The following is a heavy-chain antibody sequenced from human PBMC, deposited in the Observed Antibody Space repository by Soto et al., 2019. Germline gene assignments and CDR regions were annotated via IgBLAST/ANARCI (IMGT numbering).Heavy chain of an antibody. CDR3: ARDAFEIYYKFGLDV. V-gene: IGHV3-48*03. Sequence: GGSLRLSCAASGFSFSDYEMNWVRQTPGRGLEWLSYISSSGGTIKYADSVKGRFTISRDNAKNSLYLQMHSLRADDTAVYYCARDAFEIYYKFGLDVWGQGTPVTVSS. CDR2: ISSSGGTI. D-gene: IGHD3-10*01. J-gene: IGHJ6*02. CDR1: GFSFSDYE.